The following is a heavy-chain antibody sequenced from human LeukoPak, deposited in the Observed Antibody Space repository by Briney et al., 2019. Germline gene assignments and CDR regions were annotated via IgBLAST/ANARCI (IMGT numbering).Heavy chain of an antibody. D-gene: IGHD6-13*01. Sequence: SETLSLTCTVSGGSISSSSYYWGWIRQPPGKGLEWIGSIYYSGSTYYNPSLKSRVTISVDTSKNQFSLKLSSVTAADTAVYYCARGVSSWYFGWFDPWGQGTLVTVSS. J-gene: IGHJ5*02. CDR1: GGSISSSSYY. CDR2: IYYSGST. CDR3: ARGVSSWYFGWFDP. V-gene: IGHV4-39*07.